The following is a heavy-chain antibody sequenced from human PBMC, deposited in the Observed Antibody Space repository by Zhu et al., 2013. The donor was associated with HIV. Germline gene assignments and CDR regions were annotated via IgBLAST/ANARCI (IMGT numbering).Heavy chain of an antibody. J-gene: IGHJ4*02. CDR3: ARDRAVSSMRVPAY. CDR1: GYTFSSFG. Sequence: QIQMVQSGPEVKKPGDSMRVSCKASGYTFSSFGVTWVRQAPGQGLEYLGWISSYNGNTDYAQKVQGRVSLTTDTSTTTVYMDLKSLTSDDTAVYFCARDRAVSSMRVPAYWGQGNPGRRLV. CDR2: ISSYNGNT. V-gene: IGHV1-18*01.